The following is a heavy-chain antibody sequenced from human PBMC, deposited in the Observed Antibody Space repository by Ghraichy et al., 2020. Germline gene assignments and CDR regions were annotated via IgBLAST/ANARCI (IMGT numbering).Heavy chain of an antibody. J-gene: IGHJ3*02. CDR3: AKDIVRVGATRESAFDI. Sequence: GGSLRLSCAASGFTFSSYAMSWVRQAPGKGLEWVSAISGSGGSTYYADSVKGRFTISRDNSKNTLYLQMNSLRAEDTAVYYCAKDIVRVGATRESAFDIWGQGTMVTVSS. CDR1: GFTFSSYA. D-gene: IGHD1-26*01. CDR2: ISGSGGST. V-gene: IGHV3-23*01.